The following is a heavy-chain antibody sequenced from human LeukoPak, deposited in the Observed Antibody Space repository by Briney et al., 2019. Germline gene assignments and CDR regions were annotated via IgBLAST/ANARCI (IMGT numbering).Heavy chain of an antibody. CDR2: ISGSGGGT. J-gene: IGHJ6*03. Sequence: GGSLRLSCAVSELTLSNYGMSWVRQAPGKGLEWVAGISGSGGGTNYADSVKGRFTISRDNPKNTLYLQMNSLRAEDTAVYYCARAPRDYDSSGYYLPYYYYYYMDVWGKGTTVTVSS. V-gene: IGHV3-23*01. D-gene: IGHD3-22*01. CDR1: ELTLSNYG. CDR3: ARAPRDYDSSGYYLPYYYYYYMDV.